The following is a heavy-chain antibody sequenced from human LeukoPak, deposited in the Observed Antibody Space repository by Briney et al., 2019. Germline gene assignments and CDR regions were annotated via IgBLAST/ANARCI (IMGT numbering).Heavy chain of an antibody. CDR3: ARDYCFYDSSGSVCYFDF. V-gene: IGHV3-53*01. D-gene: IGHD3-22*01. CDR2: IYGGGDT. Sequence: GGSLRLSCAASGFTVSSNYMSWVRQAPGKGLEWVSVIYGGGDTLYADSVKGRFTISRDNSKNTLYLQMNSLTAEDTAVYYCARDYCFYDSSGSVCYFDFWGQGTLVTVSS. CDR1: GFTVSSNY. J-gene: IGHJ4*02.